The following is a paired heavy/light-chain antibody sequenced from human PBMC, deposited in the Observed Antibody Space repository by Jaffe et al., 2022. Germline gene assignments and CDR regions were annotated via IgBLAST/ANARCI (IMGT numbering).Heavy chain of an antibody. Sequence: EVQLVESGGGLVQPGGSLRLSCAASGFTFSSYWMHWVRQAPGKGLTWVSRINSNANITRYAETVKGRFTISRDNAKNTVYLQMNSLRVEDTAVYYCASGDYVDYWGQGTLVTVSS. J-gene: IGHJ4*02. V-gene: IGHV3-74*01. CDR1: GFTFSSYW. CDR2: INSNANIT. D-gene: IGHD4-17*01. CDR3: ASGDYVDY.
Light chain of an antibody. V-gene: IGLV3-10*01. CDR3: FSTDSSANEV. Sequence: SYELTQSPSVSVSPGQTARITCSGDALPKKYAYWYQQKSGQAPVQVIYEDSKRPSGIPDRFSASSSGTMATLTISGAQVEDEADYYCFSTDSSANEVFGGGTKLTVL. CDR1: ALPKKY. J-gene: IGLJ3*02. CDR2: EDS.